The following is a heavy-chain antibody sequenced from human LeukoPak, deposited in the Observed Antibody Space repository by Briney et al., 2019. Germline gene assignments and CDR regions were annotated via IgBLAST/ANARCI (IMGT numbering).Heavy chain of an antibody. Sequence: SLKVSCKASGGTLSSYAISWVRQAPGQGLEWMGGIIPIFGTANYAQKFQGRVTITADESTSTAYMELSSLRSEDTAVYYCARDPGGDPPRWFDPWGQGTLVTVSS. D-gene: IGHD4-17*01. CDR2: IIPIFGTA. J-gene: IGHJ5*02. CDR1: GGTLSSYA. V-gene: IGHV1-69*13. CDR3: ARDPGGDPPRWFDP.